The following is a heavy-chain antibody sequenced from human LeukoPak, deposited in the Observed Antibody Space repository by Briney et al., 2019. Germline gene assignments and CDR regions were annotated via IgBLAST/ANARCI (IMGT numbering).Heavy chain of an antibody. J-gene: IGHJ4*02. D-gene: IGHD5-24*01. CDR1: GGSIRSSSYF. CDR2: VYYTGST. V-gene: IGHV4-39*07. Sequence: PSETLSLTCSVSGGSIRSSSYFWAWVRQPPGKRLEWIGNVYYTGSTSYTPSLKSRLTISVDTSENRFSLKLTSVTAADTAVYYCARLTLPQMAHFDSWGQGALVTVSS. CDR3: ARLTLPQMAHFDS.